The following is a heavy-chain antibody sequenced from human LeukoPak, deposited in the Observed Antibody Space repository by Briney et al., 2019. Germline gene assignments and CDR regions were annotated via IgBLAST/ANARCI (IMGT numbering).Heavy chain of an antibody. CDR3: ARASCSSTSCYVFYYYYMDV. J-gene: IGHJ6*03. V-gene: IGHV4-34*01. Sequence: SETLSLTCAVYGGSFSGCYWSWIRQPPGKGLEWIGEINHSGSTNYNPSLKSRVTISVDTSKNQFSLKLSSVTAADTAVYYCARASCSSTSCYVFYYYYMDVWGKGTTVTVSS. D-gene: IGHD2-2*01. CDR2: INHSGST. CDR1: GGSFSGCY.